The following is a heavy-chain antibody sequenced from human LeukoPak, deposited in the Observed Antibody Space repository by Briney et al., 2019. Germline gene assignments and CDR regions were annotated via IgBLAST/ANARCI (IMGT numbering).Heavy chain of an antibody. J-gene: IGHJ4*02. CDR2: IYYSGTT. V-gene: IGHV4-59*01. CDR3: ARGVYIAAAQYGY. CDR1: GGSISSYY. D-gene: IGHD6-13*01. Sequence: SETLSLTCTVSGGSISSYYWSWIRQPPGKGLEWIGYIYYSGTTNYNPTLKSRVTISVDTSKNQFSLKLSSVTAADTAVYYCARGVYIAAAQYGYWGQGTLVSVSS.